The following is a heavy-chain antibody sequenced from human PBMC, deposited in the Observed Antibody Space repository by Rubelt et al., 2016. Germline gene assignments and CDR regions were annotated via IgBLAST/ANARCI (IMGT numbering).Heavy chain of an antibody. D-gene: IGHD5-12*01. J-gene: IGHJ6*02. V-gene: IGHV4-39*07. CDR2: IYYRGRT. CDR3: AIVDGYHSNYYYGLDV. Sequence: QLQLQESGPGLVKPSETLSLTCTVSNGSISSSSYYWGWIRQPPGKGLEWIGSIYYRGRTSYHPSLKSQVTLSVDTSKNQFPRRLSAVTAADMAVYYCAIVDGYHSNYYYGLDVWGQGTTVTVSS. CDR1: NGSISSSSYY.